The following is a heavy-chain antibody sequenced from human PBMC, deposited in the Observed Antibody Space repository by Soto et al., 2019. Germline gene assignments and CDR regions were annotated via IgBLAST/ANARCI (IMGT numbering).Heavy chain of an antibody. CDR1: GGSFSGYY. CDR2: INHSGST. D-gene: IGHD6-13*01. J-gene: IGHJ1*01. V-gene: IGHV4-34*01. Sequence: PSETLSLTCAVYGGSFSGYYWSWIRQPPGKGLEWIGEINHSGSTNYNPSLKSRVTISVDTSKNQFSLKLSSVTAADTAVYYCAGSRTNSSSWYKYFQHWGQGTLVTVSS. CDR3: AGSRTNSSSWYKYFQH.